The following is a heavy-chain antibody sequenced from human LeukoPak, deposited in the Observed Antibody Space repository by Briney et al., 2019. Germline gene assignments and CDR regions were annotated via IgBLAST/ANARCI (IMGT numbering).Heavy chain of an antibody. Sequence: SQTLSLTCTVSGGSISSGGYYWSWIRQHPGKGLEWIGYIYYSGSTYYNPSLKSRVTISVDTSKNQFSLKLSSVTAADTAVYYCASRPPSGYYMDVWGKGPTVTVSS. CDR3: ASRPPSGYYMDV. V-gene: IGHV4-31*03. D-gene: IGHD6-19*01. CDR1: GGSISSGGYY. J-gene: IGHJ6*03. CDR2: IYYSGST.